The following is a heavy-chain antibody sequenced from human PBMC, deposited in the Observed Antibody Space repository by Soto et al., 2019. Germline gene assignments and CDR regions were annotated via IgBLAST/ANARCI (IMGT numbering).Heavy chain of an antibody. Sequence: QVILAQSGAEVKKPGSSVKVSCKVSGGSFSSFSINWVRQAPGQRFEWMGGIIPILGTANFTQKVQDRVRFTADESAATAYMTLSSLTSEDTAFYYCTSFDSNGYYPENHYWGPGTQVTVSS. D-gene: IGHD3-22*01. CDR3: TSFDSNGYYPENHY. V-gene: IGHV1-69*01. CDR2: IIPILGTA. J-gene: IGHJ4*02. CDR1: GGSFSSFS.